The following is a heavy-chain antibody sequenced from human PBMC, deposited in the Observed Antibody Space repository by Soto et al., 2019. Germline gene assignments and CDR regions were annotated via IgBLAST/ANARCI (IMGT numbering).Heavy chain of an antibody. CDR3: ARVYSSGWYFDY. CDR1: GFTFSSYG. CDR2: IRNDRSNK. Sequence: GGSLRLSCAASGFTFSSYGMHWVRQAPGKGLEWVSYIRNDRSNKFYADSVKGRFAISRDNAEKSVYLQMNSLRDEDTAVYYCARVYSSGWYFDYWGQGTLVTVSS. V-gene: IGHV3-48*02. D-gene: IGHD6-19*01. J-gene: IGHJ4*02.